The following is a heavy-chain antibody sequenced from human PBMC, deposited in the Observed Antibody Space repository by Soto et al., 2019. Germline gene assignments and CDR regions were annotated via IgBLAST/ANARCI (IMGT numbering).Heavy chain of an antibody. J-gene: IGHJ4*02. Sequence: GGSLRLSCAASGFTFSSYAMSWVRQAPGKGLEWVSAISGSGDSTYYADSVKGRFTISRDNSKNTLYLQMNSLRAEDTAVYYCAKSRTDPRIVVVPAARAPFDYWGQGTLVTVSS. CDR2: ISGSGDST. CDR1: GFTFSSYA. CDR3: AKSRTDPRIVVVPAARAPFDY. V-gene: IGHV3-23*01. D-gene: IGHD2-2*01.